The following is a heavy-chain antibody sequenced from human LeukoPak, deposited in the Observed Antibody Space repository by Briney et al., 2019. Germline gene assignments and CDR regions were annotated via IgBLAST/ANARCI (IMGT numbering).Heavy chain of an antibody. D-gene: IGHD2-2*01. J-gene: IGHJ4*02. CDR3: AKDRSSSTSCSNY. CDR2: IWYDGSNK. V-gene: IGHV3-33*06. Sequence: GGSLRLSCAASGFTFSSYGMHWVRQAPGKGLEWVAVIWYDGSNKYYADSVKGRFTISRDNSKNTLYLQMNSLRAEDTAIYYCAKDRSSSTSCSNYWGRGTLVTVSS. CDR1: GFTFSSYG.